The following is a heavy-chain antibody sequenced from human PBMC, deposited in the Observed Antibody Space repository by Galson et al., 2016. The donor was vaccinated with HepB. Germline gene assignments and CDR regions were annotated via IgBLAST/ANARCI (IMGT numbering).Heavy chain of an antibody. V-gene: IGHV3-30*18. Sequence: SLRLSCAASGFTFSSYGMHWVRQAPGKGLEWVAVISYDGSNKYYADSVQGRFTISRDNSKKTLYLQMNSMRAEDTAVYYCAKAAYYCSGGSCYAHHWGQGTLVTVSS. CDR2: ISYDGSNK. D-gene: IGHD2-15*01. CDR1: GFTFSSYG. J-gene: IGHJ4*02. CDR3: AKAAYYCSGGSCYAHH.